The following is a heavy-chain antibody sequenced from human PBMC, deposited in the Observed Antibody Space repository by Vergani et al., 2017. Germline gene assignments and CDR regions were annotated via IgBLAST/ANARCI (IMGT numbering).Heavy chain of an antibody. CDR1: GGSFSGYY. Sequence: QVQLQQWGAGLLKPSETLSLTCAVYGGSFSGYYWSWIRQPPGKGLEWIGEINHSGSTNYNPSLKSRVTISVDTSKNQFSLKLSSVTAADTAVYYCARDRLGYCSSTSCLTWFDPWGQGTLVTVSS. D-gene: IGHD2-2*03. CDR3: ARDRLGYCSSTSCLTWFDP. J-gene: IGHJ5*02. V-gene: IGHV4-34*01. CDR2: INHSGST.